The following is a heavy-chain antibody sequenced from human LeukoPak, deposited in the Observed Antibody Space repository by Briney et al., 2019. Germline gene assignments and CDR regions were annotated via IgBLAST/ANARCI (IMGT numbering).Heavy chain of an antibody. V-gene: IGHV1-8*01. Sequence: GASVKVSCKASGYTFTSYDINWVRQATGQGLEWMGWMNPNSGNTGYAQKFQGRVTMTRNTSISTAYMELSSLRSEDTAVYYCHVREGDPFMVRGGNFFDYWGQGTLVTVSS. CDR2: MNPNSGNT. J-gene: IGHJ4*02. CDR3: HVREGDPFMVRGGNFFDY. D-gene: IGHD3-10*01. CDR1: GYTFTSYD.